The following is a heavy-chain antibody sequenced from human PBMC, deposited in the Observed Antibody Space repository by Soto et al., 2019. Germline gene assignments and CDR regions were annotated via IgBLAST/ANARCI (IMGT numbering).Heavy chain of an antibody. CDR3: ARSQLRTFQGVGGMAV. Sequence: RVWRGGSGGILSRFVLEGGRQAPGKGLEWVSYISSSSSTIYYADSVKGRFTISRDNAKNSLYLQMNSLRDEDTAVYYCARSQLRTFQGVGGMAVWGQGT. V-gene: IGHV3-48*02. J-gene: IGHJ6*02. CDR1: GGILSRFV. D-gene: IGHD2-8*01. CDR2: ISSSSSTI.